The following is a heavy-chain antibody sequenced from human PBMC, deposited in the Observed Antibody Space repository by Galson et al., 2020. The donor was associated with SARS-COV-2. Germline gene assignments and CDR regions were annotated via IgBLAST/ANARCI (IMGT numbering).Heavy chain of an antibody. Sequence: TGGSLRLSCAASGFTFSSYGMHWVRQAPGKGLEWVAVISYDGSNKYYADSVKGRFTISRDNSKNSLYLQMNSLRDDDTALYYCARSSQEDWLSPRTNWFDSWGQGTLVTVSS. CDR2: ISYDGSNK. CDR3: ARSSQEDWLSPRTNWFDS. V-gene: IGHV3-30*03. CDR1: GFTFSSYG. D-gene: IGHD3-9*01. J-gene: IGHJ5*01.